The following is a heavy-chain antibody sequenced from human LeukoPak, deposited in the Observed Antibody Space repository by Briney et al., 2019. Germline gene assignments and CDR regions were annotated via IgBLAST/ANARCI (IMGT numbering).Heavy chain of an antibody. V-gene: IGHV4-30-4*01. CDR1: GGSISSGDYY. Sequence: SQTLSLTCTVSGGSISSGDYYWSWIRQPPGKGLEWIGHIYHSGSTYYNPSLKSRVTISVDTSKNQFSLKPSSVTAADTAVYYCARERFGGNSGAFDIWGQGTMVTVSS. D-gene: IGHD4-23*01. CDR3: ARERFGGNSGAFDI. J-gene: IGHJ3*02. CDR2: IYHSGST.